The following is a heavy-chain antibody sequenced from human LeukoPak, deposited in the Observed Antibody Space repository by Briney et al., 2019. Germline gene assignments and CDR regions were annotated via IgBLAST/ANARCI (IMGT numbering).Heavy chain of an antibody. CDR2: IDPSGGST. Sequence: GASVKVSCKASGYTFTSYYMHWVRQAPGQGLEWMGIIDPSGGSTSYAQKFQGRVTMTRDTSTSTVYMELSSLRSEDTAVYYCARGPTAAARYNWFDPWGQGTLVTVSS. CDR3: ARGPTAAARYNWFDP. D-gene: IGHD6-25*01. CDR1: GYTFTSYY. J-gene: IGHJ5*02. V-gene: IGHV1-46*01.